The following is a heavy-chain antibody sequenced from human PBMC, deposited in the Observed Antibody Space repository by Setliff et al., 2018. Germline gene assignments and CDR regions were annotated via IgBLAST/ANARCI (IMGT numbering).Heavy chain of an antibody. Sequence: PGGSLRLSCTASGFTFSNAWMGWVRQAPGKWLKWVGRIKRITDSGTTDHAAPVKGRFTVSRDDSISTLYLQMNSLKTEDTAVYYCTTSPISSGWHSNFDYNMDVWGQGTTVTVSS. D-gene: IGHD6-19*01. CDR3: TTSPISSGWHSNFDYNMDV. J-gene: IGHJ6*02. V-gene: IGHV3-15*01. CDR2: IKRITDSGTT. CDR1: GFTFSNAW.